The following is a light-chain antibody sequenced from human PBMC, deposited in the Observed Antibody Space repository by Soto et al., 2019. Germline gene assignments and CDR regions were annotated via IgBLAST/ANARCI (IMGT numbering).Light chain of an antibody. J-gene: IGKJ5*01. CDR1: QSVSSN. V-gene: IGKV3-15*01. CDR3: QQLNTYLT. CDR2: GAS. Sequence: EIVMTQSPATLSVSPGERATLSCRASQSVSSNLAWYQQKPGQAPRLLIYGASTRATGIPARFSGSGSGTEFTLTISSLQSEDFATYYCQQLNTYLTFGGGTRLEI.